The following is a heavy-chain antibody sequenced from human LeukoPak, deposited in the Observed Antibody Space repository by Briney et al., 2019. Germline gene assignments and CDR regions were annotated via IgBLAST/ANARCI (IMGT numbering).Heavy chain of an antibody. Sequence: GGSLRLSCAASGFSFSSYSMNWVRQAPGKGLEWVSRISSSGSYINYADSVKGRFTISRDNAKNSLYLQMNSLRAEDTAVYYRARDEYASSPGYFDYWGQGTLVTVSS. V-gene: IGHV3-21*01. D-gene: IGHD6-6*01. J-gene: IGHJ4*02. CDR1: GFSFSSYS. CDR3: ARDEYASSPGYFDY. CDR2: ISSSGSYI.